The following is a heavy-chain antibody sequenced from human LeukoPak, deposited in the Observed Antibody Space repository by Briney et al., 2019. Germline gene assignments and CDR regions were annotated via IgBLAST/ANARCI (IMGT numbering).Heavy chain of an antibody. D-gene: IGHD7-27*01. Sequence: GGSLRLSCAASGFTFSSYTMSWVRQAPGKGLEWVSTITTSDGDTYYADSVKGRFTVSRDNSKNTLFLQMNSLRAEDTAVYYCAKDGGLWVSAHWGDSWGRGTLVTVSS. V-gene: IGHV3-23*01. CDR2: ITTSDGDT. J-gene: IGHJ4*02. CDR1: GFTFSSYT. CDR3: AKDGGLWVSAHWGDS.